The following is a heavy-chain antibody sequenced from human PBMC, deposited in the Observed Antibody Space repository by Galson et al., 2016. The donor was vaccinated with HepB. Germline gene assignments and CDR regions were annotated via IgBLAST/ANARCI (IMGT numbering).Heavy chain of an antibody. D-gene: IGHD2-21*01. V-gene: IGHV3-48*01. CDR3: AKTLLGGMDV. CDR2: ISGDSDTI. Sequence: SLRLSCAASGFTFRTFSMDWVRQAPGKGLEWVSYISGDSDTIYYADSVKGRFTISRDNSKNTLYLQMNSLRADGTAVYYCAKTLLGGMDVWGQGTTVTVSS. J-gene: IGHJ6*02. CDR1: GFTFRTFS.